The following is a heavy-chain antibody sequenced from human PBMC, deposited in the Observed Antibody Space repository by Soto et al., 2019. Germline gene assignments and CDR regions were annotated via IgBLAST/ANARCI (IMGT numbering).Heavy chain of an antibody. CDR3: ARDQTKWLTDAFDI. V-gene: IGHV1-18*01. J-gene: IGHJ3*02. CDR1: GYTFISYG. Sequence: HVQLEQSGAEVKKPGASLKVSCKASGYTFISYGVSWLRQAPGQGLEWLGWISPYNGNTNYAQKFQGRITMTTDTSTSTVYMDLRSLRTDDTAVYYCARDQTKWLTDAFDIWGQGTMVVVSS. D-gene: IGHD5-12*01. CDR2: ISPYNGNT.